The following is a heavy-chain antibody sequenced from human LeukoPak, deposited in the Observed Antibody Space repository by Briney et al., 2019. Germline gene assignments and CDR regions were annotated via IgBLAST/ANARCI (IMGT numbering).Heavy chain of an antibody. D-gene: IGHD3-22*01. J-gene: IGHJ6*03. CDR2: IYYSGST. V-gene: IGHV4-59*01. Sequence: SETLSLTCTVSGGSISSYYWSWIRQPPGKGLEWIGDIYYSGSTNYNPSLKSRVTISVDTSKNQFSLKLSSVTAADTAVYYCARVRYYYDSSGQYYYYMDVWGKGTTVTVSS. CDR3: ARVRYYYDSSGQYYYYMDV. CDR1: GGSISSYY.